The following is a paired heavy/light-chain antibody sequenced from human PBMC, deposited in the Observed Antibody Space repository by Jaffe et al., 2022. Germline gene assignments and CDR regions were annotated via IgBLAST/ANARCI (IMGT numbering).Light chain of an antibody. V-gene: IGLV1-47*01. CDR2: RTN. CDR3: AAWDDSLSGWV. CDR1: SSNVKKNS. J-gene: IGLJ3*02. Sequence: QSVLTQAPSASETPGQRVTISCSGSSSNVKKNSVYWYQQLPGTAPKVLIYRTNQRPSGVPDRFSGSKSGTSASLAISGLRSEDEADYFCAAWDDSLSGWVFGGGTKLTVL.
Heavy chain of an antibody. Sequence: QVQLVQSGAEVKRPGASVMVSCKASGYTFTTYYMHWVRRAPGQGLEWMGIINPSDGSTRYAQKFQGRVTMTRDTSTSTVYMELSSLTSEDTAVYSCARDSLNRQQYSGWAGGDIFDIWGQGTMVTVSS. V-gene: IGHV1-46*01. CDR1: GYTFTTYY. CDR3: ARDSLNRQQYSGWAGGDIFDI. J-gene: IGHJ3*02. CDR2: INPSDGST. D-gene: IGHD5-12*01.